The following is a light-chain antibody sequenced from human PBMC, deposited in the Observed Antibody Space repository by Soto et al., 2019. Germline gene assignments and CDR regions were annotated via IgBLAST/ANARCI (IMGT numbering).Light chain of an antibody. J-gene: IGKJ4*01. CDR3: QQANSFPLT. V-gene: IGKV1-12*01. Sequence: DIQMSRSPSSVSASVGDRVTITFLSSVDISTWLAWYQQKPGKAPKLLIYAASSLQSGVPARFSGSGSGTDFTLTISSLQPEDFATYYGQQANSFPLTVGGGTKVDI. CDR1: VDISTW. CDR2: AAS.